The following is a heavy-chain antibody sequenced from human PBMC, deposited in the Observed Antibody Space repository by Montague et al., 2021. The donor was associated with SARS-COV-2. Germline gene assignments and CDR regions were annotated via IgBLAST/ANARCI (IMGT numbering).Heavy chain of an antibody. Sequence: SETLSLTCTGSVARLAAGTYHWAGIRQPQGQGLAWVGSIFHSGSASYNPSLKSRVTMSVDTSKKHFSLRLSSVTAADTAVYYCARLTLMELWLSGYYFDSWGQGILVNVS. CDR2: IFHSGSA. CDR1: VARLAAGTYH. D-gene: IGHD5-18*01. J-gene: IGHJ4*02. V-gene: IGHV4-39*02. CDR3: ARLTLMELWLSGYYFDS.